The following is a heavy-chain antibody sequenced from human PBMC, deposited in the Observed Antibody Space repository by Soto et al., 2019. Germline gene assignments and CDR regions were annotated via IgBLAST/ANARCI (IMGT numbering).Heavy chain of an antibody. Sequence: SLTCTVSGWSINTYYWSWIRQPPGKGLEWIGYIYYRANPNYNPSLKSRVTISQDTSKNQFSLKLSSVTAADTAVYYCARHYGDGYDYVDYWGQGTLVTVSS. J-gene: IGHJ4*02. D-gene: IGHD5-12*01. CDR3: ARHYGDGYDYVDY. CDR2: IYYRANP. CDR1: GWSINTYY. V-gene: IGHV4-59*08.